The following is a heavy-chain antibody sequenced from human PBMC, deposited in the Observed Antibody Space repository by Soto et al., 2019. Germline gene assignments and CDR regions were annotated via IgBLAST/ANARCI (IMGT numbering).Heavy chain of an antibody. Sequence: SVKVSCKASAFTFTSSAVQWGRQARGQRLEWVGWVVVGSGNTNYAQKFQEGVTITRDMSTRTAYMELSSLRSEDTAVYYCAADAPRYDFWTGYPSDYYYYGMDVWGQGTTVTVSS. D-gene: IGHD3-3*01. CDR3: AADAPRYDFWTGYPSDYYYYGMDV. CDR1: AFTFTSSA. CDR2: VVVGSGNT. V-gene: IGHV1-58*01. J-gene: IGHJ6*02.